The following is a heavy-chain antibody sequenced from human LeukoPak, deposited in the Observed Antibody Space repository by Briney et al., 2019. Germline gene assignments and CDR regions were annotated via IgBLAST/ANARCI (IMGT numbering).Heavy chain of an antibody. CDR2: IYSGGST. V-gene: IGHV3-66*01. J-gene: IGHJ5*02. D-gene: IGHD2-2*01. CDR1: GFTVSSNY. CDR3: AKFAIVVVPAANYWFDP. Sequence: GGSLRLSCAASGFTVSSNYMSWVRQAPGKGLEWVSVIYSGGSTYYADSVKGRFTISRDNSKNTLYLQMNSLRAEDTAVYYCAKFAIVVVPAANYWFDPWGQGTLVTVSS.